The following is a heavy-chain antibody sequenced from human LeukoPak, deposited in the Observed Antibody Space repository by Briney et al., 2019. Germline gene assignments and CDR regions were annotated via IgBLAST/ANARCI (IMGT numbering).Heavy chain of an antibody. CDR1: GGSISSYY. V-gene: IGHV4-59*12. D-gene: IGHD3-22*01. CDR3: AGVYYYDSSSVFDY. CDR2: IYYSGST. Sequence: SETLSLTCTVSGGSISSYYWSWIRQPPGKGLEWIGYIYYSGSTNYNPSLKSRVTMSVDTSKNQFSLKLSSVTAADTAVYYCAGVYYYDSSSVFDYWGQGTLVTVSS. J-gene: IGHJ4*02.